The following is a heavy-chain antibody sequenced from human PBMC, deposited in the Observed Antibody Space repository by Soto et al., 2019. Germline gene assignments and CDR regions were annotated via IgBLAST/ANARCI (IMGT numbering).Heavy chain of an antibody. D-gene: IGHD3-10*01. V-gene: IGHV4-31*03. CDR2: IYYSGST. Sequence: QVQLQESGPGLVKPSQTLSLTCTVSGGSISSGGYYWSWIRQHPGKGLEWIGYIYYSGSTYYNPSLKGRVTRSVDTSKNQFSLKLSSVTAADTAVYYCARATGYGSGSYSPINWFDPWGQGTLVTVSS. CDR1: GGSISSGGYY. CDR3: ARATGYGSGSYSPINWFDP. J-gene: IGHJ5*02.